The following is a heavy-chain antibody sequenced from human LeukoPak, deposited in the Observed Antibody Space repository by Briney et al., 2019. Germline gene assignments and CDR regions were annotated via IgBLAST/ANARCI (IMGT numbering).Heavy chain of an antibody. J-gene: IGHJ4*02. CDR1: GGSFSGYY. CDR2: IYTSGST. Sequence: ASETLSLTCAVYGGSFSGYYWSWIRQPAGKGLEWIGRIYTSGSTNYNPSLKSRVTMSVDTSKNQFSLKLSSVTAADTAVYYCARATAVAANGYDYWGLGTLVTVSS. CDR3: ARATAVAANGYDY. D-gene: IGHD6-19*01. V-gene: IGHV4-59*10.